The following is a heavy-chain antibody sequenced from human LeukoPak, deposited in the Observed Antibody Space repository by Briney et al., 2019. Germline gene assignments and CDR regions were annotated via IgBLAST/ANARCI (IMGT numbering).Heavy chain of an antibody. CDR3: AKEVGIYGDWYFDL. CDR1: GFTFDDHG. CDR2: INWNSASI. V-gene: IGHV3-9*01. J-gene: IGHJ2*01. D-gene: IGHD2-21*01. Sequence: GGSLRLSCAASGFTFDDHGMHWVRQAPGKGLEWVSGINWNSASIGYADSVKGRCTISRDNDKNSLYLQMNRLRAEDTALYYCAKEVGIYGDWYFDLWGRGTLVTVSS.